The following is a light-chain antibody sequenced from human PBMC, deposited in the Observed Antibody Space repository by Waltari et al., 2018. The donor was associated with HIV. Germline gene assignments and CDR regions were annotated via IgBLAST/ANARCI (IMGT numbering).Light chain of an antibody. CDR1: QSVLFSSNNKNY. V-gene: IGKV4-1*01. J-gene: IGKJ1*01. CDR3: QQYYTTPRT. Sequence: DIVMTQSPDSLAVSLGERVTINCKSSQSVLFSSNNKNYLAWYQQKPGQSPKLLLYWASTRESGVPDRFSGSGSGTDFTLTISSLQAEDVAVYYCQQYYTTPRTFGQGTKVEVK. CDR2: WAS.